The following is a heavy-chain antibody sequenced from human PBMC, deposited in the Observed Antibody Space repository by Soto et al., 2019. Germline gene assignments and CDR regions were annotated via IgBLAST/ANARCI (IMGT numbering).Heavy chain of an antibody. Sequence: GGSLRLSCAASGFTFSSYAMSWVRQAPGKGLEWVSAISGSGGSTYYADSVKGRFTISRDNSKNTLYLQMNSLRAEDTAVYYCEKDFHTMIVVPDAFDIWGQGTMVTVSS. CDR1: GFTFSSYA. D-gene: IGHD3-22*01. CDR2: ISGSGGST. CDR3: EKDFHTMIVVPDAFDI. V-gene: IGHV3-23*01. J-gene: IGHJ3*02.